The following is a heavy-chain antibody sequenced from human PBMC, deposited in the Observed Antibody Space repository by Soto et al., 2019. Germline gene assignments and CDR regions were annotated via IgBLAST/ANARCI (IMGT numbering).Heavy chain of an antibody. CDR1: GGACSGYS. CDR3: ATGKIRYLNT. CDR2: INPSGST. D-gene: IGHD3-9*01. Sequence: PAETLSLTSVVYGGACSGYSWTWIRQPPGKGLQWLGEINPSGSTYSNPALKSRVTISVDTSKNEFSLNLGSVTAADKAVYYCATGKIRYLNTWGQGTLVPVSS. V-gene: IGHV4-34*01. J-gene: IGHJ4*02.